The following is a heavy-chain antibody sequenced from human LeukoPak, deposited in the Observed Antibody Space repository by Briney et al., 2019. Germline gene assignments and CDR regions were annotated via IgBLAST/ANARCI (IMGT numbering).Heavy chain of an antibody. CDR3: ARDPMSRIMITFGGVNPIDY. J-gene: IGHJ4*02. V-gene: IGHV3-72*01. CDR1: GITFSDHY. D-gene: IGHD3-16*01. CDR2: TRNKANSYTT. Sequence: GGSLRLSCAASGITFSDHYMDWVRQAPGKGLEWVGRTRNKANSYTTEYAASVKGRFTISRDDSKNSLYLQMNSLKTEDTAVYYCARDPMSRIMITFGGVNPIDYWGQGTLVTVSS.